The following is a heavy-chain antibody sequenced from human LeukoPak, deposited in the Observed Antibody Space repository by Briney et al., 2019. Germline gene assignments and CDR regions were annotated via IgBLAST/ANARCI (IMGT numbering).Heavy chain of an antibody. CDR3: AKSVPTVNYYFDY. D-gene: IGHD1-1*01. CDR2: LTGSSATA. J-gene: IGHJ4*02. Sequence: PGGSLRLSCAASGFSLRNYGVNWVRQAPGKGLEWVSGLTGSSATAYHAGSVKGRFTTSRDDSKNTVYLQMSSLRAEDTAVYYCAKSVPTVNYYFDYWGQGTLVTVSS. CDR1: GFSLRNYG. V-gene: IGHV3-23*01.